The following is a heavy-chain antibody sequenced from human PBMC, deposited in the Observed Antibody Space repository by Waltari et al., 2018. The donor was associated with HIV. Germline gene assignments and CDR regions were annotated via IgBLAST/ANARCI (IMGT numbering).Heavy chain of an antibody. CDR2: VYFNGSKN. CDR1: GFTFKNLA. CDR3: AGDYNYAPDY. V-gene: IGHV3-33*01. D-gene: IGHD5-18*01. J-gene: IGHJ4*02. Sequence: QVQLVESGGGVVQPGRSLRLSCAAPGFTFKNLAMNWVRQAPGKGLEWVGIVYFNGSKNFYGDAVSGRFTISRDKSKQILYLQMNSLRVEDTALYYCAGDYNYAPDYWGQGTRVVVSS.